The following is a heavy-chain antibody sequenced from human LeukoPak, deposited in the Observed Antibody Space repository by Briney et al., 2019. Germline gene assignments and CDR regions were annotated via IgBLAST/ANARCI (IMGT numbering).Heavy chain of an antibody. CDR1: GFTFNNYV. V-gene: IGHV3-23*01. J-gene: IGHJ4*02. CDR2: IGSASGTK. Sequence: GGSLRLSCAASGFTFNNYVMNWVRQAPGKGLEWVAAIGSASGTKYYADSVKGRFAISRDDSKSTLYLQMSSLRGEDTAAYYCAKVWVTYYDRGIFDSWGQGTRVTVSS. CDR3: AKVWVTYYDRGIFDS. D-gene: IGHD3-22*01.